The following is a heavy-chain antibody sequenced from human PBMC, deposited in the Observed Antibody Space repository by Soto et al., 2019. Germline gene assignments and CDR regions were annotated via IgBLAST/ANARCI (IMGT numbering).Heavy chain of an antibody. V-gene: IGHV4-59*01. CDR3: ARGGETYYDFWSGFSPIDY. D-gene: IGHD3-3*01. CDR1: GGSISTYY. CDR2: IFYSDNT. J-gene: IGHJ4*02. Sequence: SGTLSLTCTVSGGSISTYYWSWVRQSPGKGLEWIGYIFYSDNTNYNPSLKSRVTISVDTSKNQFSLKLTSVTAADTAVYFCARGGETYYDFWSGFSPIDYWGQGTLVTVSS.